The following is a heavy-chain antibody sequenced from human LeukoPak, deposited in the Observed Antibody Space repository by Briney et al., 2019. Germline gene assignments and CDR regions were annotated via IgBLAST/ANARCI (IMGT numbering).Heavy chain of an antibody. D-gene: IGHD3-10*01. V-gene: IGHV4-39*01. CDR3: ARRVDYGSGSYYQIDY. CDR1: GGSISSSSHY. Sequence: NPSETLSLTCTVSGGSISSSSHYWGWIRQPPGTGLEWIGSIYYSGTTYYNPSLKSRVTISVDTSTNQFSLELSSVTAADTAMYYCARRVDYGSGSYYQIDYWGQGTLVTVSS. CDR2: IYYSGTT. J-gene: IGHJ4*02.